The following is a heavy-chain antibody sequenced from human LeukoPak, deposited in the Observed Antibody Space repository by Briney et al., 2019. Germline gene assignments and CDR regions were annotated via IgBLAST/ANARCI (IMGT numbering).Heavy chain of an antibody. Sequence: GASVKVSCKASGYTFTSYYMHWVRQAPGQGLEWMGIINPSGGSTSYAQKFQGRVTMTRDMSTSTVYMGLSSLRSEDTAVYYCARGSEQLAKGPAPFDYWGQGTLVTVSS. J-gene: IGHJ4*02. CDR1: GYTFTSYY. CDR3: ARGSEQLAKGPAPFDY. CDR2: INPSGGST. V-gene: IGHV1-46*01. D-gene: IGHD6-6*01.